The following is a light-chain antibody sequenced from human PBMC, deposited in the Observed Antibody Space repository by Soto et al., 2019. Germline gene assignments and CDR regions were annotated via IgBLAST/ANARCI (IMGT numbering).Light chain of an antibody. Sequence: DIVLTQSPATLSLSPGERATLSCRASQSVSSSLAWYQQKPGQTPRLLIYDASNRATGIPARFNGSGSGTDFTLTVSSLEPEDFAVYYCQQRSNCPLTFGGGTKVEIK. J-gene: IGKJ4*01. CDR3: QQRSNCPLT. CDR1: QSVSSS. V-gene: IGKV3-11*01. CDR2: DAS.